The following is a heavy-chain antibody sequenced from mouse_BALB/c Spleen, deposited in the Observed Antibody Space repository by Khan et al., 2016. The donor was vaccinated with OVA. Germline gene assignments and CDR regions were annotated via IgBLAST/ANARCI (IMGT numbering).Heavy chain of an antibody. CDR3: ARDAGRH. Sequence: VQLQQPGPELVKPGASVKISCKTSGYTFTEYTLHWVKQSHGKSLEWIGVINPKNGITSYNQKFKGKATLTVDKSSSTAYMEFRSLTSEDSAVYYCARDAGRHGGQGTSVTVSS. CDR1: GYTFTEYT. V-gene: IGHV1-18*01. CDR2: INPKNGIT. D-gene: IGHD3-3*01. J-gene: IGHJ4*01.